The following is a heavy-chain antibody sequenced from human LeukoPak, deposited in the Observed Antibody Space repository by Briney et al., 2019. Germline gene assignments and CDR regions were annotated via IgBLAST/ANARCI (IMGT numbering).Heavy chain of an antibody. J-gene: IGHJ4*02. CDR1: GYSFSNFG. CDR3: ARDDDRGTFQAENY. V-gene: IGHV1-18*01. Sequence: ASVKVSRKASGYSFSNFGISWVRQAPGQGLELVAWIIAVTGITNYAQKFQGRGTVTTDTSTSTACMELRGMRSDDTAVYYCARDDDRGTFQAENYWGPGTLVTVSS. D-gene: IGHD1-26*01. CDR2: IIAVTGIT.